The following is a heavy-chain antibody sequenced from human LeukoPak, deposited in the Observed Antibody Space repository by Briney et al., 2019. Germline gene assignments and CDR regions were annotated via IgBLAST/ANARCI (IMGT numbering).Heavy chain of an antibody. CDR1: GGSVSSGSYY. Sequence: SETLSLTCTVSGGSVSSGSYYWSWIRQPAGKGLEWIGRIYTSGSTNYNPSLKSRVTISVDTSKNQFSLKLSSVTAADTAVYYCARSRARIDYYGSGSTSWVIDYWGQGTLVTVSS. CDR2: IYTSGST. CDR3: ARSRARIDYYGSGSTSWVIDY. J-gene: IGHJ4*02. V-gene: IGHV4-61*02. D-gene: IGHD3-10*01.